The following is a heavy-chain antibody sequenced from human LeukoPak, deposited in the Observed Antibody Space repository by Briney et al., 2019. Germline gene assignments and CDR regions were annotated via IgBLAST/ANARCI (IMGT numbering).Heavy chain of an antibody. Sequence: GGSLRLSCAASGFAFSSSWMHWVRQAPGKGLVWVSRINPDASITTYADSVRGRFTISRDNAKNTVYLQVNSLRAEDTAVYYCARAMISGSEYWGQGTLVTVSS. V-gene: IGHV3-74*01. CDR1: GFAFSSSW. CDR3: ARAMISGSEY. CDR2: INPDASIT. D-gene: IGHD3-22*01. J-gene: IGHJ4*02.